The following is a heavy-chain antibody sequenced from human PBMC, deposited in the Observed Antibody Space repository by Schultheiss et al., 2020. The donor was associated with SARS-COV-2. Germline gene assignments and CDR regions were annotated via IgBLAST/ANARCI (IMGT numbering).Heavy chain of an antibody. CDR1: GYTFTSYD. Sequence: ASVKVSCKASGYTFTSYDINWVRQATGQGLEWMGWMNPNSGNTGYAQKFQGRVTMTRNTSISTAYMELSSLRSEDTAVYYCARGDDQLLLDYYYYYGMDVWGQGTTVTVSS. D-gene: IGHD2-2*01. J-gene: IGHJ6*02. CDR3: ARGDDQLLLDYYYYYGMDV. V-gene: IGHV1-8*01. CDR2: MNPNSGNT.